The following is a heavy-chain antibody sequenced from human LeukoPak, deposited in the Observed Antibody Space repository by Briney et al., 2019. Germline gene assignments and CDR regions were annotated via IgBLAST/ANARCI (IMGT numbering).Heavy chain of an antibody. Sequence: GSLRLSCAASGFTFSSYSMNWVRQAPGKGLEWVSSISSSSSYIYYADSVKGRFTISRDSAKNSLYLQMNSLRAEDTAVYYCARDKGGYDQTPDYWGQGKLVTVSS. CDR1: GFTFSSYS. V-gene: IGHV3-21*01. D-gene: IGHD5-12*01. CDR3: ARDKGGYDQTPDY. J-gene: IGHJ4*02. CDR2: ISSSSSYI.